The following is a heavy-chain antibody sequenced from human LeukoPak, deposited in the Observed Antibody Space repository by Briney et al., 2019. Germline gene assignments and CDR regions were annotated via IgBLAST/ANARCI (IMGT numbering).Heavy chain of an antibody. J-gene: IGHJ4*02. D-gene: IGHD6-13*01. Sequence: ASVKVSRKASGYTFTSYGISWVRQAPGQGLEWMGWISAYNGNTNYAQKLQGRVTMTTDTSTSTAYMELRSLRSDDTAVYYCARTHSSSWYYSHFDYWGQGTLVTVSS. CDR2: ISAYNGNT. CDR1: GYTFTSYG. V-gene: IGHV1-18*01. CDR3: ARTHSSSWYYSHFDY.